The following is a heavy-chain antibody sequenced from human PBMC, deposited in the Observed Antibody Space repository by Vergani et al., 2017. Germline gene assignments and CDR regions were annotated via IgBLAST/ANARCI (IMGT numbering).Heavy chain of an antibody. CDR3: AKGYYYDSSGYYNYYYGMDV. Sequence: QVQLVESGGGVVQPGRSLRLSCAASGFTFSSYGMHWVRQAPGKGLEWVAVISYDGSNKYYADSVKGRFTISRDNSKNTLYLQMNSLRAEDTAVYYCAKGYYYDSSGYYNYYYGMDVWGQGP. CDR2: ISYDGSNK. CDR1: GFTFSSYG. J-gene: IGHJ6*02. V-gene: IGHV3-30*18. D-gene: IGHD3-22*01.